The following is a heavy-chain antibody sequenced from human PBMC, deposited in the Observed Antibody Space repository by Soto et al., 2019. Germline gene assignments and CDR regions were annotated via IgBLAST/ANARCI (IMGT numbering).Heavy chain of an antibody. J-gene: IGHJ4*02. CDR2: INAGNGNT. CDR3: ASSAPTYYYDSSGFDY. Sequence: GASVKVSCKASGYTFTSYAMHWVRQAPGQRLEWMGWINAGNGNTKYSQKFQGRVTITRDTSASTAYMDLSSLRSEDTAVHYCASSAPTYYYDSSGFDYWGQGTLVTVSS. V-gene: IGHV1-3*01. D-gene: IGHD3-22*01. CDR1: GYTFTSYA.